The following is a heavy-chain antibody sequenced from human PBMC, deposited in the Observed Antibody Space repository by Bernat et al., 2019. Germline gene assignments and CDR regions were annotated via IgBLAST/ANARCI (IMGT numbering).Heavy chain of an antibody. D-gene: IGHD3-22*01. J-gene: IGHJ5*02. CDR2: IYHSGST. CDR1: GGSISSGGYS. Sequence: QLQLQESGSGLVKPSQTLSLTCAVSGGSISSGGYSWSWIRQPPGKGLEWIGYIYHSGSTYYNPSLKSRVTISVDRSKNQFSLKLSSVTAADTAVYYCARDYYDSSGYHWFDPWDQGTLVTVSS. CDR3: ARDYYDSSGYHWFDP. V-gene: IGHV4-30-2*01.